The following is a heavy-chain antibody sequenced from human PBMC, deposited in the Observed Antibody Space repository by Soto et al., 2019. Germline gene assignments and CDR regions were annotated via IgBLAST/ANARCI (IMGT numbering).Heavy chain of an antibody. CDR1: GGSFSGYY. V-gene: IGHV3-23*01. J-gene: IGHJ3*02. CDR3: ASGPGIDAFDI. Sequence: VQLQQWGAGLLKPSETLSLTCAVYGGSFSGYYWSWIRQPPGKGLEWVSAISGSGGSTYYADSVKGRFTISRDNSKNTLYLKMNSLRAEDTAVYYCASGPGIDAFDIWGQGTMVTVSS. CDR2: ISGSGGST.